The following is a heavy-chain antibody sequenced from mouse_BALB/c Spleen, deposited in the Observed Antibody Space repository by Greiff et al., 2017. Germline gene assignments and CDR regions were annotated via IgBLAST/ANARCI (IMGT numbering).Heavy chain of an antibody. CDR1: GYTFTSYY. CDR2: IYPGNVNT. Sequence: QVQLQQSGPELVKPGASVRISCKASGYTFTSYYIHWVKQRPGQGLEWIGWIYPGNVNTKYNEKFKGKATLTADKSSSTAYMQLSSLTSEDSAVYFCARGAARATSSFDYWGQGTTLTVSS. D-gene: IGHD3-1*01. J-gene: IGHJ2*01. V-gene: IGHV1S56*01. CDR3: ARGAARATSSFDY.